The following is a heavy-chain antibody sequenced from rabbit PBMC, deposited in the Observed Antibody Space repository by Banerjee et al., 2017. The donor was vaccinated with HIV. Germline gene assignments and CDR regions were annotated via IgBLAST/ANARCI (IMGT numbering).Heavy chain of an antibody. Sequence: QSLEESGGDLVKPGASLTLTCTASGFSFSSNYWICWVRQAPGKGLEWIACIDTGSSGSTYYASWAKGRFTISKTSSTTVTLQMTSLTAADTATYFCARDPAGSDWIAFNLWGQGTLVTVS. J-gene: IGHJ4*01. CDR3: ARDPAGSDWIAFNL. CDR1: GFSFSSNYW. V-gene: IGHV1S40*01. D-gene: IGHD4-2*01. CDR2: IDTGSSGST.